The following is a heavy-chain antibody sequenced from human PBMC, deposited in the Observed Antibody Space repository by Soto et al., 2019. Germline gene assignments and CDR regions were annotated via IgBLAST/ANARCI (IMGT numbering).Heavy chain of an antibody. Sequence: PGGSLRLSCAASGFTFSSYAMSWVRQAPGKGLESVSAISGSGGSTYYADSVTGRFTISSDNSKNTLYLQMTSLRAEETAVYYCAKDRPPGIAYIAARSRPREYYYHGMDVWGQRTTVTVSS. CDR1: GFTFSSYA. D-gene: IGHD6-6*01. CDR2: ISGSGGST. V-gene: IGHV3-23*01. J-gene: IGHJ6*02. CDR3: AKDRPPGIAYIAARSRPREYYYHGMDV.